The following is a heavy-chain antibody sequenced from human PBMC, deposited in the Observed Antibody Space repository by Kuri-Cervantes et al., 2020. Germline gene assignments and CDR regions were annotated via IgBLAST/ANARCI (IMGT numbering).Heavy chain of an antibody. V-gene: IGHV3-30*18. D-gene: IGHD2-2*01. CDR1: GFTFSSYG. Sequence: GESLKISCAASGFTFSSYGMHWVRQAPGKGLEWVAIISYEGSIKYYADSVKGRFTISKDNSKNTLYLQMNSLRAEDTAVYYCAKVLAPKYCSSTSCSYYYYYGMDVWGQGTTVTVSS. CDR2: ISYEGSIK. CDR3: AKVLAPKYCSSTSCSYYYYYGMDV. J-gene: IGHJ6*02.